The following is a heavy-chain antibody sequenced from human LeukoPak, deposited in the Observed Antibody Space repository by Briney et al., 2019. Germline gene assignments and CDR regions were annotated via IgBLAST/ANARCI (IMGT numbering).Heavy chain of an antibody. CDR1: GYTFTGYY. D-gene: IGHD5-18*01. V-gene: IGHV1-2*02. CDR3: ARDLLVDTAMGIIDY. Sequence: AASVKVSCKASGYTFTGYYMHWVRQAPGQGLEWMGWINPNSGGTNYAQKFQGRVTMTRDTSISTAYMELSRLRSDDTAVYYCARDLLVDTAMGIIDYWGQGTLVTVSS. CDR2: INPNSGGT. J-gene: IGHJ4*02.